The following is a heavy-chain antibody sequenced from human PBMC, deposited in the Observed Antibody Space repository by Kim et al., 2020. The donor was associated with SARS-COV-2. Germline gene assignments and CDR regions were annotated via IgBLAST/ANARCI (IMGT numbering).Heavy chain of an antibody. Sequence: SETLSLTCTVSGGSISSSSYYWGWICQPPGKGLEWIGSIYYSGSTYYNPSLKSRVTISVDTSKNQFSLKLSSVTAADTAVYYCARHLRGTMIVVVITPLNYFDYWGQGTLVTVSS. D-gene: IGHD3-22*01. V-gene: IGHV4-39*01. J-gene: IGHJ4*01. CDR3: ARHLRGTMIVVVITPLNYFDY. CDR2: IYYSGST. CDR1: GGSISSSSYY.